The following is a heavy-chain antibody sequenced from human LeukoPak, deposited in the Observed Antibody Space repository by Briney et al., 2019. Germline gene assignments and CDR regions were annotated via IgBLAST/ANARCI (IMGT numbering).Heavy chain of an antibody. CDR1: GGTFSSYA. V-gene: IGHV1-69*04. D-gene: IGHD4-17*01. Sequence: SVKVSCKASGGTFSSYAISWVRQAPGQGLEWMGRIIPIFGIANYAQKFQGRVTITADKSTSTAYMELSSLRSEDTAVYYCARDNSGAVTTSYYFDYWGRGTLVTVSS. CDR3: ARDNSGAVTTSYYFDY. CDR2: IIPIFGIA. J-gene: IGHJ4*02.